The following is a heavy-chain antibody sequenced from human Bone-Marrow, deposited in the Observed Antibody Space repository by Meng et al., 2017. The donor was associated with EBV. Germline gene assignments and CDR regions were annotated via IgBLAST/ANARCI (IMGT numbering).Heavy chain of an antibody. CDR1: GYTFTSYA. Sequence: QVQLVQSGAEVKKPXASVKVSGKASGYTFTSYAMHWVRQAPGQRLEWMGWINAGNGNTKYSQKFQGRVTITRDTSASTAYMELSSLRSEDTAVYYCARPYGSGSYYNRNWFDPWGQGTLVTVSS. CDR2: INAGNGNT. J-gene: IGHJ5*02. CDR3: ARPYGSGSYYNRNWFDP. D-gene: IGHD3-10*01. V-gene: IGHV1-3*01.